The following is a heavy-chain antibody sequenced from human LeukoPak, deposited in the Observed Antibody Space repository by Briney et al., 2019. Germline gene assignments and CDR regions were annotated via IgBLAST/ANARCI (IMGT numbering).Heavy chain of an antibody. CDR3: AFRGPMIDQRNWFDP. V-gene: IGHV1-69*01. CDR1: GGTFNTYV. D-gene: IGHD2-21*01. Sequence: SAKVSCKASGGASGGTFNTYVINWLRQAPGQGLEWVGGIVPIFGRANYAQKFQGRVTIIADEPTSTVYMELSGLRSEDTAVYYCAFRGPMIDQRNWFDPWGQGTLVTVSS. CDR2: IVPIFGRA. J-gene: IGHJ5*02.